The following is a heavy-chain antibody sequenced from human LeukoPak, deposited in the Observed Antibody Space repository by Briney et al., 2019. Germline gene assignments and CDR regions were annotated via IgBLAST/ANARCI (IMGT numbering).Heavy chain of an antibody. Sequence: SDSDGSTFYADSVKGRFTISRDNSENTLFLQLYSLRAEDTAVYYCAKSRRGYTYGKFGYWGQGSLVIVSS. V-gene: IGHV3-23*01. J-gene: IGHJ4*02. CDR2: SDSDGST. CDR3: AKSRRGYTYGKFGY. D-gene: IGHD5-18*01.